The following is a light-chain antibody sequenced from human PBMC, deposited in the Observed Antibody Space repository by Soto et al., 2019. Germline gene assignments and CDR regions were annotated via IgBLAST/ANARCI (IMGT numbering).Light chain of an antibody. CDR1: QSVSSN. CDR2: GAS. V-gene: IGKV3-15*01. J-gene: IGKJ1*01. Sequence: DIVMTQSPATLSVSPGDRATLSCRASQSVSSNLAWYQQKPGQAPRLLIYGASTRATGIPDRFSGSGSGTEFTLTISRLQSEDFAVYYCQXYNNWPPTFGQGTKVDIK. CDR3: QXYNNWPPT.